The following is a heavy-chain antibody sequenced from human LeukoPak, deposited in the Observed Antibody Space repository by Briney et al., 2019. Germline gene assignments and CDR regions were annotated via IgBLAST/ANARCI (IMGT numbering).Heavy chain of an antibody. CDR2: ISGSGGST. V-gene: IGHV3-23*01. CDR3: AKDRSDYGDYLDAFDI. J-gene: IGHJ3*02. Sequence: GGSLRLSCAASGFTFSSYAMSWVRQAPGKGLEWVSAISGSGGSTYYADSVKGRFTISRDNSKNTLYLQMNSLRAEDTAVYYCAKDRSDYGDYLDAFDIWGQGAMVTVSS. D-gene: IGHD4-17*01. CDR1: GFTFSSYA.